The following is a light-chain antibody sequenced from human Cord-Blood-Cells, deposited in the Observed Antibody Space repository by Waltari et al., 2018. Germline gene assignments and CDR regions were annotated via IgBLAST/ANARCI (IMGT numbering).Light chain of an antibody. Sequence: EIQMNQSPSTLSASVGDRVTITCRASQSISSWLAWYQQKPGKAPKLLIYDASSLESGVPSRFSGSGSGTEFTLTISSLQPDDFATYYCQQYNSYWAFGQGTKVEIK. CDR1: QSISSW. CDR3: QQYNSYWA. J-gene: IGKJ1*01. CDR2: DAS. V-gene: IGKV1-5*01.